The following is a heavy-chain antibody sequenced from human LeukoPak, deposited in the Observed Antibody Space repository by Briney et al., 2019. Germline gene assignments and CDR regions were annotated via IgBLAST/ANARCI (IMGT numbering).Heavy chain of an antibody. CDR3: ARAGYYYYYYGMDV. Sequence: GASVKVSCKASGYTFTSYDINWVRQATGQGLEWMGWMNPNSGNTGYAQKFQGRVTMTRNTSISTAYMELSSLRSEDTAVYYCARAGYYYYYYGMDVWGQGTTVTVSS. CDR2: MNPNSGNT. CDR1: GYTFTSYD. D-gene: IGHD3-9*01. J-gene: IGHJ6*02. V-gene: IGHV1-8*01.